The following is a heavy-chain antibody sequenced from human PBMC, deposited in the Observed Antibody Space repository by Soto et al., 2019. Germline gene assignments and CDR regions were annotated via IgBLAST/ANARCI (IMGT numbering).Heavy chain of an antibody. CDR1: GFSLTTNGEG. J-gene: IGHJ4*02. Sequence: QITLKESGPTLVKPTQTLTLTCTFSGFSLTTNGEGVGWIRQPPGGALEWLALIYWDDEKRFSPSLKSRLTINKDASKDQVALTMPHMDPVDTATYYCAHRRGNTYYFDYWGQGTLVTVSS. V-gene: IGHV2-5*02. CDR3: AHRRGNTYYFDY. D-gene: IGHD2-2*02. CDR2: IYWDDEK.